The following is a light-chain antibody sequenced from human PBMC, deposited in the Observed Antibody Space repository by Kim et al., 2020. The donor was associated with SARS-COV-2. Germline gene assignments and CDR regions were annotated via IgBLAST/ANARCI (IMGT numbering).Light chain of an antibody. V-gene: IGKV1-39*01. CDR1: QSISTY. J-gene: IGKJ1*01. CDR3: QQSYSTPWT. CDR2: SAS. Sequence: DIQMTQSPYSLSASVGDRVTITCRASQSISTYLNWYQQKPGKAPKLLIFSASSLQGGVPSRFSGSGSGTDFTLTISSLQPEDFATYYCQQSYSTPWTFGQGTKVDIK.